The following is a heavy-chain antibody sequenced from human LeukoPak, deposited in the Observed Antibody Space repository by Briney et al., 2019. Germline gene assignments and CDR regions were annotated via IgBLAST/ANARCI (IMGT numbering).Heavy chain of an antibody. CDR2: IYYGGST. CDR3: ATRRGSSGYYSIHY. CDR1: GGSISSYY. V-gene: IGHV4-59*01. D-gene: IGHD3-22*01. Sequence: SGTLCLSCTVSGGSISSYYRSWIRQPPGKGLEWVAYIYYGGSTNYNPYLKSRVTISVDTSKNQSSLKLSSVTAADTAVYYCATRRGSSGYYSIHYWGQGTLVTVSS. J-gene: IGHJ4*02.